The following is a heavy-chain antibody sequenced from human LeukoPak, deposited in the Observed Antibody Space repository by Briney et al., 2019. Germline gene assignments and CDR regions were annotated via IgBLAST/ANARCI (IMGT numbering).Heavy chain of an antibody. V-gene: IGHV3-23*01. Sequence: PGGSLRLSCAASGFTFSNYAMTWVRQAPGKGLEWVSSLSGSGGSTYYADSVKGRFTISRDNSKNTLYLEMNNLRAEDTAVYYCAKDRSLYGDCLDYWGQGTLVTVSS. J-gene: IGHJ4*02. CDR1: GFTFSNYA. D-gene: IGHD4-17*01. CDR2: LSGSGGST. CDR3: AKDRSLYGDCLDY.